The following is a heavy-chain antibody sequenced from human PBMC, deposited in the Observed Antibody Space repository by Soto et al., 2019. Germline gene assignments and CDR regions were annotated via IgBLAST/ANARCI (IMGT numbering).Heavy chain of an antibody. Sequence: ELQLVESGGGLVQPGGSLRLSCAAFGFTFSSYWMHWVRQAPGKGLLWVSRINRDGSTTDYADSVKGRITISRDNARNTLYLQMDSLRAEDTAVYYCARAGMEYGMGGYYGMDVWGQGTTVAVSS. J-gene: IGHJ6*02. CDR1: GFTFSSYW. CDR3: ARAGMEYGMGGYYGMDV. V-gene: IGHV3-74*01. CDR2: INRDGSTT. D-gene: IGHD2-8*01.